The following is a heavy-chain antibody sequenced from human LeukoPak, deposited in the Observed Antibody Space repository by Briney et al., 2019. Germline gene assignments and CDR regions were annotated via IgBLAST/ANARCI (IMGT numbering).Heavy chain of an antibody. CDR1: GYSFTSYW. V-gene: IGHV5-10-1*01. J-gene: IGHJ4*02. CDR3: ARLRDGYNQWDY. CDR2: IDPSDSYT. Sequence: GESLKISCRGSGYSFTSYWISWVRQMPGKGLEWMGRIDPSDSYTNYSPSFQGHVTISADKSISTAYLQWSSLKASDTAMYYCARLRDGYNQWDYWGQGTLVTVSS. D-gene: IGHD5-24*01.